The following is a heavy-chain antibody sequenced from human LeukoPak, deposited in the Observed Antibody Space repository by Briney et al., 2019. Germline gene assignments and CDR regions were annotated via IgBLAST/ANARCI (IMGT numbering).Heavy chain of an antibody. CDR2: ISYDGSNK. Sequence: GRSLRLSYAASGFTFSSYAMHWVRQAPGKGLEWVAVISYDGSNKYYADSVKGRFTISRDNSKNTLYLQMNSLRAEDTAVYYCAGYSLYYFDYWGQGTLVTVSS. CDR3: AGYSLYYFDY. D-gene: IGHD5-18*01. J-gene: IGHJ4*02. CDR1: GFTFSSYA. V-gene: IGHV3-30*04.